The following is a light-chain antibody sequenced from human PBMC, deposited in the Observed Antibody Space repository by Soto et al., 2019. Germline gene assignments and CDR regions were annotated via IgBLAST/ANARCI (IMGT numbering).Light chain of an antibody. J-gene: IGLJ3*02. CDR3: LLYYRSSRV. CDR2: DTS. V-gene: IGLV7-46*01. CDR1: TETVTSGHY. Sequence: QTVVTQEPSLTVSPGGTVTLTCASSTETVTSGHYPYWLQQKPGQAPTTLIYDTSKKHSWTPARFSGSLLGGKAALTLSGAQPEDESDSYFLLYYRSSRVFGGGTKVTVL.